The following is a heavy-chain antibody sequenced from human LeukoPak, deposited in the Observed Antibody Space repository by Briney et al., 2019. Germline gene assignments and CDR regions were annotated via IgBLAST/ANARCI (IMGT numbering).Heavy chain of an antibody. CDR2: ISYDGSNK. J-gene: IGHJ6*02. CDR3: ARDPSGRGMDV. V-gene: IGHV3-30*03. D-gene: IGHD6-19*01. Sequence: GGSLRLSCAASGFTFSSYGMHWVRQAPGKGLEWVAVISYDGSNKYYADSVKGRFTISRDNSKNTLYLQMNSLRAEDTAVYYCARDPSGRGMDVWGQGTTVTVSS. CDR1: GFTFSSYG.